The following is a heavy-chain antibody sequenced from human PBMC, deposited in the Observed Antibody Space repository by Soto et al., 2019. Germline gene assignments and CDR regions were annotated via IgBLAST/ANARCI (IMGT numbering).Heavy chain of an antibody. Sequence: EVQLLESGGGLEQPGGSLRLCCAVSGFIFSAYDMNWVRQAPGEGLEWVSLISTSGHVIQYADSVRGRFSISRDNSKNTVSLQMNSLSPEDTAVYYCARGGWLDDWGQGIQVTVSS. CDR3: ARGGWLDD. J-gene: IGHJ4*02. D-gene: IGHD6-19*01. V-gene: IGHV3-23*01. CDR2: ISTSGHVI. CDR1: GFIFSAYD.